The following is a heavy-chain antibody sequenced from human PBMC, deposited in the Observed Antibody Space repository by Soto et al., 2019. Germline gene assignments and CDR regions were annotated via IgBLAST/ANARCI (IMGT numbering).Heavy chain of an antibody. CDR3: ARDIVVVPAATPSFVDF. D-gene: IGHD2-2*02. CDR1: GYTFTSYG. CDR2: ISTYNGNT. J-gene: IGHJ4*02. V-gene: IGHV1-18*01. Sequence: QVQLVQSGPEVKKPGASVKVSCKTSGYTFTSYGISWVRQAPGQGLEWMGWISTYNGNTNYTQKLQGRVTMTTDTSTSTAYMELRSLRSDDTAVYDCARDIVVVPAATPSFVDFWGQGTLVTVSS.